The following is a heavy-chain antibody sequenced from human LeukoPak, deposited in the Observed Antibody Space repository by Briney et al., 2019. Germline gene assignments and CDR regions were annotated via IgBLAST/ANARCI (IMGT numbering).Heavy chain of an antibody. V-gene: IGHV3-15*01. CDR1: TFTFSNAW. Sequence: GGSLRLSCAATTFTFSNAWMSWVRQAPGKGLEWVGRIKSKSDGGTTDYAAPVKGRFTISRDDSKNTLYLQMNSLKTEDTAVYYCTTAPRGYCSGGSCSYAFDIWGQGTMVTVSS. CDR3: TTAPRGYCSGGSCSYAFDI. J-gene: IGHJ3*02. CDR2: IKSKSDGGTT. D-gene: IGHD2-15*01.